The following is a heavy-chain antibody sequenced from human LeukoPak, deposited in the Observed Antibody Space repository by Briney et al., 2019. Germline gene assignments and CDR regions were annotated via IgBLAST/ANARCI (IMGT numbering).Heavy chain of an antibody. CDR1: GGSFSGYY. CDR3: ARGSAARPYDY. D-gene: IGHD6-6*01. V-gene: IGHV4-59*01. CDR2: IYYSGST. Sequence: PSETLSLTCAVYGGSFSGYYWSWIRQPPGKGLEWIGYIYYSGSTNYNPSLKSRVTISVDTSKNQFSLKLSSVTAADTAVYYCARGSAARPYDYWGQGTLVTVSS. J-gene: IGHJ4*02.